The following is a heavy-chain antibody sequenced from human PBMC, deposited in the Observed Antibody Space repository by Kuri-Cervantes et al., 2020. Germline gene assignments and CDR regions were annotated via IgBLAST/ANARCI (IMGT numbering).Heavy chain of an antibody. J-gene: IGHJ5*02. CDR2: VSYDGANT. V-gene: IGHV3-30*14. CDR1: GFTFSSHA. D-gene: IGHD3-22*01. Sequence: GGSLRLSCAASGFTFSSHAMHWVRQAPGEGLEWVAVVSYDGANTYYAGSVEGRFTISRDNSKNTLSLEMNSLRADDTAVYFCAGEEYDSGNYQNWVDPWGQGTLVTVSS. CDR3: AGEEYDSGNYQNWVDP.